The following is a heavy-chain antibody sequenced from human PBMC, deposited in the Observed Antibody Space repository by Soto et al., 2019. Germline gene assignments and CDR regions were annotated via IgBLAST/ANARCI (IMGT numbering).Heavy chain of an antibody. CDR1: GFSLIDSGVA. J-gene: IGHJ4*02. V-gene: IGHV2-5*02. CDR2: VYWDDDK. CDR3: VHTYADHAGYYFDF. Sequence: SGPTLVNPTQTLTLTCSTSGFSLIDSGVAVGRIRQPPGKALDWLALVYWDDDKRYSPSLRTRLTITRDTSKNQVVLTMTNIDPVDTATYYCVHTYADHAGYYFDFWGQGTLVTVSS.